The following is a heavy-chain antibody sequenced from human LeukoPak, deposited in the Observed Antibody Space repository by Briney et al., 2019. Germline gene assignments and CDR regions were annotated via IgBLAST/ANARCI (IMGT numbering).Heavy chain of an antibody. CDR1: GFAFSSSP. CDR2: ISSDGRNA. D-gene: IGHD5-18*01. V-gene: IGHV3-64D*06. Sequence: GGSLRLSCSASGFAFSSSPMHWVRQAPGKTLEYVSAISSDGRNAYYADSVKGRFTMSRDNSNNTLSLQMSSLRPEDTAVHYCVPHINYSYQYWGRGTQVTVS. J-gene: IGHJ4*02. CDR3: VPHINYSYQY.